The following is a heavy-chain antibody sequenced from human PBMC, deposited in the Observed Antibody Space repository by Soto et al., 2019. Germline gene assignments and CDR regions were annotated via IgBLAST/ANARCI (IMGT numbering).Heavy chain of an antibody. D-gene: IGHD1-1*01. J-gene: IGHJ6*03. Sequence: SGGSLRLSCATSGFTFNNYAMSWVRQAPGKGLEWVANVKEDGSEKYYVDSVKGRFTISRDNPKNSLYLQMNSLRAEDTAVYYCARVEGTSPDYYYYMDVWGKGTTVTVSS. V-gene: IGHV3-7*01. CDR1: GFTFNNYA. CDR3: ARVEGTSPDYYYYMDV. CDR2: VKEDGSEK.